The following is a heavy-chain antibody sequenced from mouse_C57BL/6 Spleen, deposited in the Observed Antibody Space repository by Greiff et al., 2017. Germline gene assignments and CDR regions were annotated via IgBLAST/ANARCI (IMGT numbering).Heavy chain of an antibody. CDR1: GFTFSSYG. CDR2: ISSGGSYT. J-gene: IGHJ3*01. D-gene: IGHD2-3*01. Sequence: EVMLVESGGDLVKPGGSLKFSCAASGFTFSSYGMSWVRQTPDKRLEWVATISSGGSYTYYPDSVKGRFTISRDNATHTLYLQMSSLKSEDTAMYYCARPFDGYIAYWGRGTLVTVSA. V-gene: IGHV5-6*02. CDR3: ARPFDGYIAY.